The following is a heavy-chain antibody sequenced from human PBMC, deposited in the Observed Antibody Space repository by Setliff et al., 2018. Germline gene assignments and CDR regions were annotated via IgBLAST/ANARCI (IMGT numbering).Heavy chain of an antibody. J-gene: IGHJ4*02. Sequence: GGSLRLSCAASGFTFSRYWMSWVRQAPGKGLEWVSAISGSGGSTYYADSVKGRFTISRDNSKNTLYLQMNSLRAEDTAVYYCARNPYGDYNFDYWGQGTLVTVSS. D-gene: IGHD4-17*01. CDR1: GFTFSRYW. CDR2: ISGSGGST. V-gene: IGHV3-23*01. CDR3: ARNPYGDYNFDY.